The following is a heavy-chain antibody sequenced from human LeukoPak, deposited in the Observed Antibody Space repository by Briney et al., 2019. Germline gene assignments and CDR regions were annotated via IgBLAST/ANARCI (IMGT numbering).Heavy chain of an antibody. J-gene: IGHJ6*02. Sequence: TGRSLRLSCAASGFTFSSYGTHWVRQAPGKGLEWVAVISYDGSNKYYADSVKGRFTISGDNSKNTLYLQMNSLRAEDTAVYYCAKVPDPYDFWSGFYGMDVWGQGTTVTVSS. CDR1: GFTFSSYG. D-gene: IGHD3-3*01. V-gene: IGHV3-30*18. CDR2: ISYDGSNK. CDR3: AKVPDPYDFWSGFYGMDV.